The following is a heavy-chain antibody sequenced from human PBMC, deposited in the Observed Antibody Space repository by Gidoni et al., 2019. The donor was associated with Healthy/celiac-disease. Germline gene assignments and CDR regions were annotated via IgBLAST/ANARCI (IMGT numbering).Heavy chain of an antibody. CDR2: INHSGST. J-gene: IGHJ4*02. CDR3: ARARPRIQLWLRYYFDY. CDR1: GGSFSGYY. V-gene: IGHV4-34*01. D-gene: IGHD5-18*01. Sequence: QVQLQQWGAGLLKPSETLSLTCAVYGGSFSGYYWSWIRQPPGKGLEWIGEINHSGSTNYNPSLKSRVTISVDTSKNQFSLKLSSVTAADTAVYYCARARPRIQLWLRYYFDYWGQGTLVTVSS.